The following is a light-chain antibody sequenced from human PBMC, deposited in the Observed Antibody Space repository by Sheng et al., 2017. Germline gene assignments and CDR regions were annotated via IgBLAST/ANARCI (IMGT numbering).Light chain of an antibody. J-gene: IGKJ4*01. CDR2: AAS. V-gene: IGKV3-20*01. Sequence: EIVLTQSPDTLSLSPGERATLSCRASQVISGSYLVWYQQKPGQAPRLLIYAASNTATGIPDRFSGSGSGTDFTLTISSLEPEDFVVYYCQQYGNSPLTFGGGTKVEIK. CDR3: QQYGNSPLT. CDR1: QVISGSY.